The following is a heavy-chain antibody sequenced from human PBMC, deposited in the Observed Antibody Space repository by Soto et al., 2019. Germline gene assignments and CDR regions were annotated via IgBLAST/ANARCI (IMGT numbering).Heavy chain of an antibody. CDR3: ARGYSGYDSWFDP. J-gene: IGHJ5*02. Sequence: ASVKVSCKASGYTLTGYYMHWVRQAPGQGLEWMGWINPNSGGTNYAQKFQGWVTMTRDTSISTAYMELSRLRSDDTAVYYCARGYSGYDSWFDPWGRGTLVTVSS. CDR2: INPNSGGT. D-gene: IGHD5-12*01. V-gene: IGHV1-2*04. CDR1: GYTLTGYY.